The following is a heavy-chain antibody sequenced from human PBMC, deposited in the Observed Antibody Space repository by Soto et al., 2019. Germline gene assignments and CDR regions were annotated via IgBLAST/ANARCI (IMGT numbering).Heavy chain of an antibody. CDR2: ISEDAETD. D-gene: IGHD3-10*01. CDR1: GFTFSDFG. Sequence: GGFLRLSCVASGFTFSDFGIHWVRQRPGKGLEWLAVISEDAETDFHADSVKGRFTVSRDNFKETLYLQMNGLTTDDSAVYFCAKAPFRRPYYFYGMDVWGQGTTVTVSS. CDR3: AKAPFRRPYYFYGMDV. J-gene: IGHJ6*02. V-gene: IGHV3-30*18.